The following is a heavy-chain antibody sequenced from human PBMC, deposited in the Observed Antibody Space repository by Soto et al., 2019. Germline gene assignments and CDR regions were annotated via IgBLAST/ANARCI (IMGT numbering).Heavy chain of an antibody. J-gene: IGHJ3*02. V-gene: IGHV3-9*01. CDR3: AKDKDWTGKLNGAFDI. Sequence: EVQLVESGGGLVQPGRSLRLSCAASGFTFDDYAMYWVRQAPGMGLEWVSGISWNSGSIDYADSAKGRFTISRDNAKSSLYVQMNSLRAEDTALYYYAKDKDWTGKLNGAFDIWGQGSMVTVSS. D-gene: IGHD2-8*02. CDR1: GFTFDDYA. CDR2: ISWNSGSI.